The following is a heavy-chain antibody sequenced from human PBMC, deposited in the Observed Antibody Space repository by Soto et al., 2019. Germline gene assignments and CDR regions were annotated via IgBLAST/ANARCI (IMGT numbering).Heavy chain of an antibody. D-gene: IGHD1-26*01. J-gene: IGHJ4*02. CDR1: GFTFSSYS. CDR2: ISSSSSTI. Sequence: GGSLRLSCAASGFTFSSYSMNWVRQASGKGLEWVSYISSSSSTISYADSVKGRFTISRDNAKNSLYLQMNSLRDEDTAVYYCTRGPRPSSSGTGAYWGPGTQVTVSS. V-gene: IGHV3-48*02. CDR3: TRGPRPSSSGTGAY.